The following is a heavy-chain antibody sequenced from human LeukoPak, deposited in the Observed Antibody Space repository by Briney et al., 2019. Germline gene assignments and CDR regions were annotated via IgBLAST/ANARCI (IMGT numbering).Heavy chain of an antibody. V-gene: IGHV4-59*12. CDR3: ARAPSMMTTVTTDFDY. J-gene: IGHJ4*02. CDR2: IYYSGST. D-gene: IGHD4-17*01. CDR1: GGSISSYY. Sequence: SETLSLTCTVSGGSISSYYWSWIRQPPGKGLEWIGYIYYSGSTNYNPSLKSRVTISVDTSKNQFSLKLSSVTAADTAVYYCARAPSMMTTVTTDFDYWGQGTLVTVSS.